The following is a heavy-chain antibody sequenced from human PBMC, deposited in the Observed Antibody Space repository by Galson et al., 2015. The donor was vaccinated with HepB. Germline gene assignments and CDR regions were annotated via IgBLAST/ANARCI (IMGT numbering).Heavy chain of an antibody. D-gene: IGHD3-10*01. Sequence: SVKVSCKASGYTFTSYAMNWVRQAPGQGLEWMGGIIPIFGTANYAQKFQGRVTITADESTSTAYMELSSLRSEDTAVYYCATPPSMVQGEGDYYYYYYMDVWGKGTTVTVSS. CDR2: IIPIFGTA. V-gene: IGHV1-69*13. J-gene: IGHJ6*03. CDR3: ATPPSMVQGEGDYYYYYYMDV. CDR1: GYTFTSYA.